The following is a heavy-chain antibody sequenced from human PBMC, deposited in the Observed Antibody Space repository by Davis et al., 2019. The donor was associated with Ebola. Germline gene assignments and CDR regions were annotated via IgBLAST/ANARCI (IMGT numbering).Heavy chain of an antibody. V-gene: IGHV1-46*01. D-gene: IGHD4-17*01. J-gene: IGHJ6*02. Sequence: ASVKVSCKASGYTFTSYYMHWVRQAPGQGLEWMGIINPSGGSTSYAQKFQGRVTMTRDTSTSTVYMELSSLRSEDTAVYYCANQGAETTVTTGVGASMWTHYGMDVWGQGTTVTVSS. CDR1: GYTFTSYY. CDR2: INPSGGST. CDR3: ANQGAETTVTTGVGASMWTHYGMDV.